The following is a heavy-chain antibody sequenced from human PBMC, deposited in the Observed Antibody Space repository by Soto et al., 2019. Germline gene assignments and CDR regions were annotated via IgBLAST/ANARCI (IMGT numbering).Heavy chain of an antibody. V-gene: IGHV1-2*04. CDR2: INPNSGGT. J-gene: IGHJ3*02. D-gene: IGHD4-17*01. CDR3: ARWARVPGFGLRPLVGNAFDI. CDR1: GYTFTGYY. Sequence: ASVKVSCKASGYTFTGYYMHWVRQAPGQGLEWMGWINPNSGGTNYAQKFQGWVTMTRDTSISTAYMELSRLRSDDTAMYYCARWARVPGFGLRPLVGNAFDIWGQGTMVTVS.